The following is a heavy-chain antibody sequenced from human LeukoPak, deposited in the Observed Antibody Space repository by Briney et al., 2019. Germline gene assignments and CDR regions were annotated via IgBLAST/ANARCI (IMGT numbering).Heavy chain of an antibody. CDR2: ISAYNGNT. V-gene: IGHV1-18*01. D-gene: IGHD3-22*01. CDR3: ARPTYYYDSSGYFY. Sequence: ASVKVSCKASGYTFTSYGISWVRQAPGQGLEWMGWISAYNGNTNYAQKLQGRVTMTTDTSTSTAYMQLRSLRSDDTAVYYCARPTYYYDSSGYFYWGQGTLVTVSS. J-gene: IGHJ4*02. CDR1: GYTFTSYG.